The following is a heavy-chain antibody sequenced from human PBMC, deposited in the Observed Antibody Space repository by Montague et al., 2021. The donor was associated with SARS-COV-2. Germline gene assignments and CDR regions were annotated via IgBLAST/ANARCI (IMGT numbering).Heavy chain of an antibody. Sequence: SLRPPCAASGFPFSNYWINWVRQAPGKGLEWVANINEDGSEEYYVDSVEGRFTISRDNAKTSVYLQMNGLRVEDTAVYFCARAVSDDPIHYCGQGTLVTVSS. J-gene: IGHJ4*02. CDR1: GFPFSNYW. CDR3: ARAVSDDPIHY. CDR2: INEDGSEE. V-gene: IGHV3-7*01. D-gene: IGHD3-3*01.